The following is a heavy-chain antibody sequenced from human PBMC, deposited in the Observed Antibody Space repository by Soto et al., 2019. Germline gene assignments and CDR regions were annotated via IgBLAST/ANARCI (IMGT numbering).Heavy chain of an antibody. D-gene: IGHD3-3*01. J-gene: IGHJ5*02. CDR1: GGSISSSSYY. CDR3: ARQNLGDFWRGNWFDP. V-gene: IGHV4-39*01. CDR2: IYYSGST. Sequence: QLQLQESGPGLVKPSETLSLTCTVSGGSISSSSYYWGWIRQPPGKGLEWIGSIYYSGSTYYNPSLKSRVTISVDTSKNQFSLKLSSETAADTAVYYCARQNLGDFWRGNWFDPWGQGTLVTVSS.